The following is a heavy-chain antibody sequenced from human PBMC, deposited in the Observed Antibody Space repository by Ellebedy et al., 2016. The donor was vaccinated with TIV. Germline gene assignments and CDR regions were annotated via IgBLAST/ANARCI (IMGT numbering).Heavy chain of an antibody. V-gene: IGHV1-69*13. CDR3: ARGLTGPTWHSYGLDV. CDR1: GGTFNTYA. J-gene: IGHJ6*02. Sequence: SVKVSCXASGGTFNTYAIHWVRQAPGQGLEWIGGIIPVFGTPTYAEKFQGRVFVSADDSTDTTFLDMTGLRSDDTAVYFCARGLTGPTWHSYGLDVWGQGTTVTVSS. CDR2: IIPVFGTP.